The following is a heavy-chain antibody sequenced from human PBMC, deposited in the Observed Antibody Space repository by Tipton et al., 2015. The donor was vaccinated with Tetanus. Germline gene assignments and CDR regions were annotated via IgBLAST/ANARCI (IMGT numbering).Heavy chain of an antibody. J-gene: IGHJ4*02. Sequence: TLSLTCTVSGDSISSGPYSWSWLRQHPGKGLELVGYIYYSGTSYISPSLTRRVSIAVDTSRNQFSLNLTSVTVADSAVYFCARANYEYPNKGPFDSWGQGTLVIVSS. CDR1: GDSISSGPYS. V-gene: IGHV4-31*03. CDR2: IYYSGTS. D-gene: IGHD3-3*01. CDR3: ARANYEYPNKGPFDS.